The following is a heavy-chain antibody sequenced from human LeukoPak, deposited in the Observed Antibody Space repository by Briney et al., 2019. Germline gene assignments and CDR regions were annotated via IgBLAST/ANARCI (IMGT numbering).Heavy chain of an antibody. J-gene: IGHJ5*02. Sequence: PGGSLRLSCAASGFTFSNAWMSWVRQAPGKGLEWVGRIKSKTDGRTTDYAAPVKGRFTISRDDSKNTLYLQMNSLKTEDTAVYYCTTPYWFDPWGQGTLVTVSS. CDR2: IKSKTDGRTT. D-gene: IGHD2-21*01. V-gene: IGHV3-15*01. CDR3: TTPYWFDP. CDR1: GFTFSNAW.